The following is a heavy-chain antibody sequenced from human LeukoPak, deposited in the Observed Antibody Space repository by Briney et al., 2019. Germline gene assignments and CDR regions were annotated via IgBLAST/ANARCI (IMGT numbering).Heavy chain of an antibody. D-gene: IGHD2-2*01. V-gene: IGHV3-23*01. CDR1: GFTFSSYG. Sequence: GGTLRLSCAASGFTFSSYGMSWVRQAPGKGLEWVSAISGSGGSTYYADSVKGRFTISRDNSKNTLYLQMNSLRAEDTAVYYCAKDRESYYCTSTSCYLDYWGQGTLVTVSS. CDR3: AKDRESYYCTSTSCYLDY. CDR2: ISGSGGST. J-gene: IGHJ4*02.